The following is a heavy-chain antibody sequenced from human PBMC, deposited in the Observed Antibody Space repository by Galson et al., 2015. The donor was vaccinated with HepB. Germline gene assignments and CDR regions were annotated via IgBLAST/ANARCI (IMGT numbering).Heavy chain of an antibody. Sequence: SLRLSCAASGFTFSSYSMNWVRQAPGKGLEWVSSISSSSSYIYYADSVKGRFTISRDNAKNSLYLQMNSLRAEDTAVYYCARERSYYYGMDVWGQGTTVTVSS. CDR3: ARERSYYYGMDV. J-gene: IGHJ6*02. CDR2: ISSSSSYI. D-gene: IGHD3-10*01. V-gene: IGHV3-21*01. CDR1: GFTFSSYS.